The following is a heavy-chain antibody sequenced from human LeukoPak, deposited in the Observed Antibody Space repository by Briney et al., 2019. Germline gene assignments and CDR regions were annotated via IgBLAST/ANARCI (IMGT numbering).Heavy chain of an antibody. D-gene: IGHD6-13*01. V-gene: IGHV4-59*01. Sequence: SETLSLTCTLSGGSISSYYWSWIRQPPGKGLEWIGYIYYSGSTNYNPSLKSRVTISVDTSKNQFSLKLSSVTAADTAVYYCARGFDSSWDAFDIWGQGTMVTVSS. CDR3: ARGFDSSWDAFDI. J-gene: IGHJ3*02. CDR2: IYYSGST. CDR1: GGSISSYY.